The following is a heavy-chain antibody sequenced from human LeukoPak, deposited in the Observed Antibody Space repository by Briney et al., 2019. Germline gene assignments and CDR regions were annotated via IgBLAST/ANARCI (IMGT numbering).Heavy chain of an antibody. Sequence: GASVKVSCKASGYTFTGYYMHWVRQAPGQGLEWMGWINPNSGGTNYAQKFQGRVTMTRDTSISTAYMELSRLRSDDTAVYYCAGDAREVLFWFGEFFPWGQGTLVTVSS. J-gene: IGHJ5*02. CDR2: INPNSGGT. CDR3: AGDAREVLFWFGEFFP. V-gene: IGHV1-2*02. CDR1: GYTFTGYY. D-gene: IGHD3-10*01.